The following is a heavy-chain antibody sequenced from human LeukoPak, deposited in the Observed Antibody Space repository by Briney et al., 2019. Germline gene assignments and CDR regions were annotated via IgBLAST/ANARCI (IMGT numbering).Heavy chain of an antibody. CDR1: GYTFTGYY. J-gene: IGHJ6*02. D-gene: IGHD6-19*01. V-gene: IGHV1-2*02. Sequence: GASVKVSCKASGYTFTGYYMHWVRQAPGQGLEWMGWINPNSGGTNYAQKFQGRVTMTRDTSISTAYMELSRLRSDDTAVYYCARDRGVDRSSGRERHYYYYGMDVWGQGTTVTVSS. CDR2: INPNSGGT. CDR3: ARDRGVDRSSGRERHYYYYGMDV.